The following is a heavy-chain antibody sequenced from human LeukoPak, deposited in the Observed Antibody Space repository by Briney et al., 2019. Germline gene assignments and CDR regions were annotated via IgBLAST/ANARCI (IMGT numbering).Heavy chain of an antibody. J-gene: IGHJ3*02. CDR2: INWNGGST. CDR1: GFTFDDYG. V-gene: IGHV3-20*04. CDR3: ARGSLEQLSHAIDI. Sequence: GGSLRLSCAASGFTFDDYGMSWIRQARGQGLEWVSGINWNGGSTGYADSVKGRFTISRDNAKNSLYLQMNSLRAEDTAVYYCARGSLEQLSHAIDIWGQGTMVTVSS. D-gene: IGHD6-13*01.